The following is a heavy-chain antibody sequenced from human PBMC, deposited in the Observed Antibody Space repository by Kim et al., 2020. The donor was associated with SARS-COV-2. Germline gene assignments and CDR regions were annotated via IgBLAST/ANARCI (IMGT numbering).Heavy chain of an antibody. CDR3: AKLVASVSGY. D-gene: IGHD3-10*01. Sequence: GGSLRLSCAASGFTFSSYAMTWVRQAPGKGLEWVSAIGDNGGTTYYADSVKGRFTISRDNSKNTLYLQMNSLRAEDSAVYFCAKLVASVSGYWGQGTLVT. V-gene: IGHV3-23*01. CDR1: GFTFSSYA. CDR2: IGDNGGTT. J-gene: IGHJ4*02.